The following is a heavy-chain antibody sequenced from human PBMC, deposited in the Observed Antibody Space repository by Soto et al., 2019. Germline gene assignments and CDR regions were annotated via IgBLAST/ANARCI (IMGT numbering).Heavy chain of an antibody. Sequence: GASVKVSCKASGYTFNSYDINWVRQATGQGLEWMGWMNPNSGNTGYAQKFQGRVTMTRNTSISTAYMGLSSLRSEDTAVYYCARGLWLEGLYYYYGMAVWGQRTTVTVSS. V-gene: IGHV1-8*01. CDR1: GYTFNSYD. CDR3: ARGLWLEGLYYYYGMAV. CDR2: MNPNSGNT. D-gene: IGHD5-18*01. J-gene: IGHJ6*02.